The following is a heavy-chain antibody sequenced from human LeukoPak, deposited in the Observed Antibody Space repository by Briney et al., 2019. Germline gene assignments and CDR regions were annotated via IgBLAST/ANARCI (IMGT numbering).Heavy chain of an antibody. Sequence: SETLSLTCAVSGGSISSGGYSWSWIRQPPGKGLEWIGYIYHSGSTYYNPSLKSRVTISVDRSKNQFSLKLSSVTAADTAVYYCARAGSYYYYGMDVWGQGTTVTVSS. J-gene: IGHJ6*02. CDR3: ARAGSYYYYGMDV. V-gene: IGHV4-30-2*01. D-gene: IGHD3-10*01. CDR2: IYHSGST. CDR1: GGSISSGGYS.